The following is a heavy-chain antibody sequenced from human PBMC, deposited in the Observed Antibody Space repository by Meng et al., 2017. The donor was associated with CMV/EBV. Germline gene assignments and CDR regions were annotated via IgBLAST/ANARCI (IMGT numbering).Heavy chain of an antibody. CDR2: ISYDGSNK. J-gene: IGHJ4*02. D-gene: IGHD2-15*01. V-gene: IGHV3-30-3*01. CDR1: GFTFSGYA. CDR3: AGYSEPDY. Sequence: VQLGGSGGGGFKPGRSVRLSGGAFGFTFSGYAMHWVRQAPGKGLEWVAVISYDGSNKYYADSVKGRFTISRDNSKNTLYLQMNSLRAEDTAVYYCAGYSEPDYWGQGTLVTVSS.